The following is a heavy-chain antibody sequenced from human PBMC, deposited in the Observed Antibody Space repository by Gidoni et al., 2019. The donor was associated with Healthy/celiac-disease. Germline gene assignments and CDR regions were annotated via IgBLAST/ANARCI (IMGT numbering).Heavy chain of an antibody. CDR2: IYYSGST. V-gene: IGHV4-39*01. CDR1: GGSISSSSYY. CDR3: AVRGYSYGRWD. J-gene: IGHJ4*02. D-gene: IGHD5-18*01. Sequence: HLQLQAPGPGLVKPSETVSLTCTVTGGSISSSSYYWGWTRQPPRKGLEWIGSIYYSGSTYYNPSLKSRVTISVDTSKSQFSLKLSSVTAADTAVYYCAVRGYSYGRWDWGQGTLVTVSS.